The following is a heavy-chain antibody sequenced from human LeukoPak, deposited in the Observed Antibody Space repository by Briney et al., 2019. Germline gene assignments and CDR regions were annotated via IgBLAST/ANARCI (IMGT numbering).Heavy chain of an antibody. J-gene: IGHJ4*02. CDR3: ARDTDYGDSGLDY. V-gene: IGHV3-21*01. Sequence: GGSLRLSCAASRFTFSSYSMNWVRQAPGKGLEWVSSISSSSSYIHHADSVKGRFTISRDNAKNSLYLQMNSLRAEDTAVYYCARDTDYGDSGLDYWGQGTLVTVSS. CDR2: ISSSSSYI. D-gene: IGHD4-17*01. CDR1: RFTFSSYS.